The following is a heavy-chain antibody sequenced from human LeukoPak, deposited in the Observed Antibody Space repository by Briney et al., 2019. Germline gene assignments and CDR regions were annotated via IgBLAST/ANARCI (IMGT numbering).Heavy chain of an antibody. J-gene: IGHJ3*02. V-gene: IGHV1-46*01. Sequence: ASVKVSCKASGYTFTSYYMHWVRQAPGQGLEWMGIINPSGGSTSYAQKFQGRVTMTRDMSTSTVYMELSRLRSDDTAVYYCARVVVGAIGRELCDAFDIWGQGTMVTVSS. D-gene: IGHD1-26*01. CDR2: INPSGGST. CDR3: ARVVVGAIGRELCDAFDI. CDR1: GYTFTSYY.